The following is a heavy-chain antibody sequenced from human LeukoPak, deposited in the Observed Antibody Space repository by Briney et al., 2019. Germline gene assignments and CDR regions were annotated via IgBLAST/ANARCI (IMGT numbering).Heavy chain of an antibody. CDR3: TRDHRDDWNPGYYFDY. V-gene: IGHV3-49*04. Sequence: GGSLRLSCTASGFTFGDFATNWVRQAPGKGLEWVGFVKTKVYGGTTEYAASVKGRFTISRDDSKAIAYLPMNSLKTEDTAVYYCTRDHRDDWNPGYYFDYWGQGTLVTVSS. J-gene: IGHJ4*02. CDR1: GFTFGDFA. CDR2: VKTKVYGGTT. D-gene: IGHD1-1*01.